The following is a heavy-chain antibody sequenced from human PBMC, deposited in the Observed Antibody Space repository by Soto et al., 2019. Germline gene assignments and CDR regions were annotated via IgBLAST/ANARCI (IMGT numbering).Heavy chain of an antibody. CDR1: GFIFSNSL. CDR2: IWEDGSEE. D-gene: IGHD1-26*01. V-gene: IGHV3-33*01. J-gene: IGHJ6*02. CDR3: ARDLLYSGSRTYYYGMDV. Sequence: GGSLRLSCAASGFIFSNSLMHWVRQAPGKGLEWVAVIWEDGSEEYYADSVKGRFTISRDNSRNTLYLQMDRLRVDDMAVYYCARDLLYSGSRTYYYGMDVWGQGTTVTVSS.